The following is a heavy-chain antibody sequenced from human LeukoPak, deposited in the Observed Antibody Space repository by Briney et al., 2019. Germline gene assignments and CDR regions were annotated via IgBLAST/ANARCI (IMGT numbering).Heavy chain of an antibody. CDR1: GYTFIDYY. D-gene: IGHD6-13*01. Sequence: ASVKDSCKASGYTFIDYYIHWVRQAPGQGLEWMGWINPNSGAPNYAQKFQGGVTMTRDTSISTVYMELSSLRSDDTAVYYCARFDSSSWQTFDHWGQGTLVTVSS. V-gene: IGHV1-2*02. CDR2: INPNSGAP. J-gene: IGHJ4*02. CDR3: ARFDSSSWQTFDH.